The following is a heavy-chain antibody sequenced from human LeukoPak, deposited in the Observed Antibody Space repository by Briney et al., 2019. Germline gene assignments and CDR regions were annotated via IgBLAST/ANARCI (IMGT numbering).Heavy chain of an antibody. D-gene: IGHD2-8*02. J-gene: IGHJ4*02. V-gene: IGHV3-21*01. Sequence: GGSLRLSCAASGFTFSSYTMSWVRQAPGKGLEWVSSISSSSSHIYYADSVKGRFTIYRDNAKNSLYLQMNSLRAEDTAVYYCARVVPGTGFFYWGQGTLVAVSS. CDR3: ARVVPGTGFFY. CDR2: ISSSSSHI. CDR1: GFTFSSYT.